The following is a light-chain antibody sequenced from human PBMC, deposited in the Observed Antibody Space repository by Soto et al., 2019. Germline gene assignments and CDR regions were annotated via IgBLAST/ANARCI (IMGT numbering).Light chain of an antibody. Sequence: QSALTQPRSVSGSPGQSVTISCTGTSSDVGGYNFVSWYQQHPGKAPKLMIYDVSERPSGVPDRFSGSKSGNTASLTISGLQAEDEAEYYCWSYAGSYTYVFGTGTKLTVL. CDR3: WSYAGSYTYV. J-gene: IGLJ1*01. CDR2: DVS. CDR1: SSDVGGYNF. V-gene: IGLV2-11*01.